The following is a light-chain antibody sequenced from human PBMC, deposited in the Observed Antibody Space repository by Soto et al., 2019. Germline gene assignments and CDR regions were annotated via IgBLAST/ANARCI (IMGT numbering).Light chain of an antibody. CDR2: EAS. J-gene: IGKJ5*01. CDR3: QQYNTYST. Sequence: DIQMTQSPSTLSASVGERAAITCRASQSISSWLAWYQQKPGKAPKLLIYEASILETAVPSRFSGSGSGTEFTLTISGLQPDDFATYYCQQYNTYSTFGQGTRLEIK. CDR1: QSISSW. V-gene: IGKV1-5*01.